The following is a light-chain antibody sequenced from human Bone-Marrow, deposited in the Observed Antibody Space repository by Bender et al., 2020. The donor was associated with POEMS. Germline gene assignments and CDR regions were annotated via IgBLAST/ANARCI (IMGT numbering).Light chain of an antibody. CDR2: VNN. Sequence: QSVLTQPPSVSGAPGQTITISCTGGASNIGAGFRVLWYQQFPGTAPKLLLSVNNFRPSGVPARFSGSESDTSASLAITGLQAEDEADYYCQSYDSRVDAYVVGTGTTFTVL. CDR3: QSYDSRVDAYV. J-gene: IGLJ1*01. CDR1: ASNIGAGFR. V-gene: IGLV1-40*01.